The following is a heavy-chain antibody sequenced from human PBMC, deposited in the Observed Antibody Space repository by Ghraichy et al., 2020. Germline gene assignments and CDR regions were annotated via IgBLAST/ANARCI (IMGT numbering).Heavy chain of an antibody. J-gene: IGHJ4*02. CDR2: ISDSGTNT. V-gene: IGHV3-23*01. Sequence: GESLNISCAASGFTFSNYAMSWVRQAPGRGLEWVSTISDSGTNTYYADSVKGRFTISRDNSKNTLYLQMNSLRAEDTAFYYCAFDYWGQGTLVTVSS. CDR1: GFTFSNYA. CDR3: AFDY.